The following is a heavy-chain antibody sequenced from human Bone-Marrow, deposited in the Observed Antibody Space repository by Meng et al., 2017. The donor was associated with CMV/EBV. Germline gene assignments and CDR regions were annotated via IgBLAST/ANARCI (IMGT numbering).Heavy chain of an antibody. J-gene: IGHJ4*02. CDR1: GGSISSGDYY. CDR3: LLYSNYVKY. D-gene: IGHD4-11*01. V-gene: IGHV4-30-4*08. CDR2: ISYSGNT. Sequence: SETLSLTCTVSGGSISSGDYYWNWIRQSPGKGLEWIGYISYSGNTYYNPSLKSRVTISVDTSKNQFSLKLSSVTAADTAVYYCLLYSNYVKYWGQGTLVTVSS.